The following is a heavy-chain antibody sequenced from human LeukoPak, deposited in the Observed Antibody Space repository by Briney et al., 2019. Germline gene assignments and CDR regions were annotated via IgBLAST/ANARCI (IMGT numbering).Heavy chain of an antibody. V-gene: IGHV4-4*02. D-gene: IGHD4-11*01. J-gene: IGHJ4*02. CDR1: GGSISTTNW. CDR3: ARDGNSYYDY. CDR2: IYHSGST. Sequence: SETLSLTCAVSGGSISTTNWWSWVRQPPGKGLEWIGEIYHSGSTNYNPSLKSRVTISLDKSNNQFSLILTSVTVADTAVYYCARDGNSYYDYWGQGIIVTVTS.